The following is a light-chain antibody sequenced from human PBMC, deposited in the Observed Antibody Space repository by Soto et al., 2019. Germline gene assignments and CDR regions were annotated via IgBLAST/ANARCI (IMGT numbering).Light chain of an antibody. J-gene: IGKJ1*01. V-gene: IGKV3-15*01. CDR3: QQYSTWPRT. CDR1: QSVSNN. CDR2: GAS. Sequence: EIVMTQSPATLSVSPGERATLSCRASQSVSNNLAWYQQKPGQAPRLLIYGASTRATGIPARFSGSGSGTEFTLTVSSLQSEDFAVYYCQQYSTWPRTCGEGTKVEIK.